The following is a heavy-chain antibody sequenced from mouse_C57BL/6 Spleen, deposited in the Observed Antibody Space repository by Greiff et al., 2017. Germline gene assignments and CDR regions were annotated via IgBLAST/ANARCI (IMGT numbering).Heavy chain of an antibody. CDR2: IDPSDSYT. J-gene: IGHJ2*01. V-gene: IGHV1-59*01. CDR1: GYTFTSYW. CDR3: ARLTTVVERDY. D-gene: IGHD1-1*01. Sequence: QVQLQQPGAELVRPGTSVKLSCKASGYTFTSYWMHWVKQRPGQGLEWIGVIDPSDSYTNYNQKFKGKATLTVDTSSSTAYMQLSSLTSEDSAVXYCARLTTVVERDYWGQGTTLTVSS.